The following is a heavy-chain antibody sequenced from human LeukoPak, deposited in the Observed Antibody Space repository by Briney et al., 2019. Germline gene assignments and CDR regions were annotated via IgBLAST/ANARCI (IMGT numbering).Heavy chain of an antibody. J-gene: IGHJ6*02. CDR1: GGSISSYY. D-gene: IGHD4-17*01. CDR3: ARATDYYGMDV. V-gene: IGHV4-34*01. Sequence: PSETLSLTCTVSGGSISSYYWSWIRQPPGKGLEWIGEINHSGSTNYNPSLKSRVTISVDTSKNQFSLKLSSVTAADTAVYYCARATDYYGMDVWGQGTTVTVSS. CDR2: INHSGST.